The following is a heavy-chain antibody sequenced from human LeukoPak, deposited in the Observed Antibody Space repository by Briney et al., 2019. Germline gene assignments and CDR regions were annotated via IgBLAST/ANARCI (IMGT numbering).Heavy chain of an antibody. V-gene: IGHV3-74*01. Sequence: GGSLRLSCTASGFAFSTYWMFWVRHAPGKGQVWVSQINPEGASTTYGDPAKGRFTASRDNAKNALHLQMNSLRVDDTAVYYCARGTAITAGIDFWGQGTLVTVSS. CDR3: ARGTAITAGIDF. D-gene: IGHD6-19*01. J-gene: IGHJ4*02. CDR2: INPEGAST. CDR1: GFAFSTYW.